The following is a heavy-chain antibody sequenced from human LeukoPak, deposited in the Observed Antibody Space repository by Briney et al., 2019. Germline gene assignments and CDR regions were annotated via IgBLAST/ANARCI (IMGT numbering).Heavy chain of an antibody. CDR1: GGSFSGYY. CDR2: INHSGST. Sequence: SETLSLTCAVYGGSFSGYYWSWIRQPPGKGLEWIGEINHSGSTNYNPSLKSRVTISVDTSKNQFSLKLSSVTAADTAVYYCARANYGGTSYYFDYWGQGTLVTVSS. J-gene: IGHJ4*02. D-gene: IGHD4-23*01. CDR3: ARANYGGTSYYFDY. V-gene: IGHV4-34*01.